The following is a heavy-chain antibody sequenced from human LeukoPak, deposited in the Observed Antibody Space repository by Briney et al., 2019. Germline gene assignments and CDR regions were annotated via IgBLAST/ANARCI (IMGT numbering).Heavy chain of an antibody. J-gene: IGHJ4*02. CDR2: ISAYNGNT. Sequence: ASVKVSCKASGYTFTNFIISWVRQAPGQGLVWMGWISAYNGNTNYAQKLQGRVTMTTDTSTSTAYMELRSLRSDDTAVYYCARGPLYDSIAVADYWGQGTLVTVSS. CDR1: GYTFTNFI. CDR3: ARGPLYDSIAVADY. V-gene: IGHV1-18*01. D-gene: IGHD6-19*01.